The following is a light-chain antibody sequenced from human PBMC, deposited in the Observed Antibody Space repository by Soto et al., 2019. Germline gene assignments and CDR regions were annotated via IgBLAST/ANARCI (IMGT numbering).Light chain of an antibody. CDR3: CSYVANYPYV. V-gene: IGLV2-11*01. Sequence: QSALTQPRSVSGSPGQSVTISCTGTSNDVGRFNYVSWYQQYPGKAPKLMIYDVTKRPSGVPDRFSGPKSGNTASLTISGLQAEDEADYYCCSYVANYPYVFGTGTKVTVL. J-gene: IGLJ1*01. CDR2: DVT. CDR1: SNDVGRFNY.